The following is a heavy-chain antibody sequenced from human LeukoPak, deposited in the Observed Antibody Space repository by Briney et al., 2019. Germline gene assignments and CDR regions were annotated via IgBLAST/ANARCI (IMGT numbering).Heavy chain of an antibody. J-gene: IGHJ4*02. CDR3: ARGYDFWSGYFDY. D-gene: IGHD3-3*01. Sequence: SETLSLTCTVSGDSISYFYWGWIRQPPGKGLEWIGYIFYSGSTNYNPSLKSRVTISVDTSKNQFSLKLSSVTAADTAVYYCARGYDFWSGYFDYWGQGTLVTVSS. CDR1: GDSISYFY. V-gene: IGHV4-59*12. CDR2: IFYSGST.